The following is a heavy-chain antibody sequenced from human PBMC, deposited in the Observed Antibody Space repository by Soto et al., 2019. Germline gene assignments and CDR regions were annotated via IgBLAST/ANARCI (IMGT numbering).Heavy chain of an antibody. CDR2: INPNSGGT. CDR3: ASGYCSSTSCYVFDY. Sequence: ASVKVSCKASGYTFTGYYMHWVRQAPRQGLEWMGWINPNSGGTNYAQKFQGRVTMTRDTSISTAYMELSRLRSDDTAVYYCASGYCSSTSCYVFDYWGQGTLVTVSS. V-gene: IGHV1-2*02. CDR1: GYTFTGYY. J-gene: IGHJ4*02. D-gene: IGHD2-2*01.